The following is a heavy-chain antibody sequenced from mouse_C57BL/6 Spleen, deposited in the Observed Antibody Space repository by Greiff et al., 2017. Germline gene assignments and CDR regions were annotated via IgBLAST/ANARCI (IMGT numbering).Heavy chain of an antibody. CDR3: ARAGSSHYFDY. D-gene: IGHD1-1*01. Sequence: VESGGGLVQPGGSLSLSCAASGFTFTDYYMSWVRQPPGKALEWLGFIRNKANGYTTEYSASVKGRFTISRDNSQSILYLQMNALRAEDSATYYCARAGSSHYFDYWGQGTTLTVSS. J-gene: IGHJ2*01. V-gene: IGHV7-3*01. CDR2: IRNKANGYTT. CDR1: GFTFTDYY.